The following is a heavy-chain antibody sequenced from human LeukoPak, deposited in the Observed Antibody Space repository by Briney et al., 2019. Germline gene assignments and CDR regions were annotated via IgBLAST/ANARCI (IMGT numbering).Heavy chain of an antibody. CDR1: GFTFSSYW. CDR2: ISSSGSTI. J-gene: IGHJ4*02. CDR3: ARIGPSGSFFFDY. D-gene: IGHD1-26*01. V-gene: IGHV3-48*04. Sequence: GGSLRLSCAASGFTFSSYWMSWVRQAPGKGLEWVSYISSSGSTIYYADSVKGRFTISRDNAKNSLYLQMNSLRAEDTAVYYCARIGPSGSFFFDYWGQGTLVTVSS.